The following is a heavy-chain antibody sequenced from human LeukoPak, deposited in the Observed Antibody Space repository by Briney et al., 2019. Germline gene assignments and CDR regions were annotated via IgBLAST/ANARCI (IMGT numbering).Heavy chain of an antibody. D-gene: IGHD5-18*01. CDR2: ICYSGST. CDR3: ARVHSYGYGWFDP. V-gene: IGHV4-59*01. J-gene: IGHJ5*02. Sequence: SETLSLTCTVSGGSISSYYWSWIRQPPGKGLEWIGYICYSGSTNYNPSLKSRVTISVDTSKNQFSLELSSVTAADTAVYYCARVHSYGYGWFDPWGQGTLVTVSS. CDR1: GGSISSYY.